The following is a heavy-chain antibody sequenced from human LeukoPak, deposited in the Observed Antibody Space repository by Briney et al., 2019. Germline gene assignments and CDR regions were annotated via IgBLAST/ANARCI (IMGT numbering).Heavy chain of an antibody. Sequence: PSETLSLTCTVSGGSISSYYWSWIRQPAGKGLEWIGRIYTSGSTNYNPSLKSRVTISVDTSKNQFSLKLSSVTATDTAVYYCARHPTIVGAADYYGMDVWGQGTTVTVSS. CDR1: GGSISSYY. D-gene: IGHD1-26*01. CDR3: ARHPTIVGAADYYGMDV. J-gene: IGHJ6*02. V-gene: IGHV4-4*07. CDR2: IYTSGST.